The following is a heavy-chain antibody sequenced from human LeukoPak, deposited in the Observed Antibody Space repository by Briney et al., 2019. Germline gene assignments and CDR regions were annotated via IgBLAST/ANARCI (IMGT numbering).Heavy chain of an antibody. CDR1: GFTFSRYW. V-gene: IGHV3-7*01. J-gene: IGHJ4*02. D-gene: IGHD2-21*02. CDR3: SRDTFGDRDY. Sequence: GGSLRLSCAASGFTFSRYWMSWVRQAPGKGLEWVASIKQDGSERYYVDSVKGRFTISSDNAKNSVYVQMNSLRAEDTAIYYCSRDTFGDRDYWGQGTLVTVSS. CDR2: IKQDGSER.